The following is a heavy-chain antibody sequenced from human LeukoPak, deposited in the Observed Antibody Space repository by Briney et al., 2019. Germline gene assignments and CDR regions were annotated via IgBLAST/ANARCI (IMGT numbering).Heavy chain of an antibody. CDR1: GYTFTSHA. J-gene: IGHJ5*02. CDR2: INAGNGNT. CDR3: ARGSSVGEYSSGWYNWFDP. Sequence: ASVKVSCKASGYTFTSHAMHWVRQAPGQRLEWMGWINAGNGNTKYSQKFQGRVTITRDTSASTAYMELSSLRSEDTAVYYCARGSSVGEYSSGWYNWFDPWGQGTLVTVSS. D-gene: IGHD6-19*01. V-gene: IGHV1-3*01.